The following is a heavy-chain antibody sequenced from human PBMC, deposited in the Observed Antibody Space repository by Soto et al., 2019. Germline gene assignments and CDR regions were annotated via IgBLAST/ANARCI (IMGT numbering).Heavy chain of an antibody. Sequence: ASVKVSCKASGYTFTSYAMHWVRQAPGQRLEWMGWINAGNGNTKYSQKFQGRVTITRDTSASTAYMELSSLRSEDTAVYYCARDPGYSYGYNWSQGTLVSVSS. CDR3: ARDPGYSYGYN. J-gene: IGHJ4*02. D-gene: IGHD5-18*01. CDR1: GYTFTSYA. CDR2: INAGNGNT. V-gene: IGHV1-3*01.